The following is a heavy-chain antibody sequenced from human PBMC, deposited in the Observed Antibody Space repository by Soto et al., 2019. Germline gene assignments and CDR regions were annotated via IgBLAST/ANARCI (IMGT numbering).Heavy chain of an antibody. CDR2: TWSDGTKK. CDR3: ARDWWEEPAGKETVSQFDY. Sequence: QVHLVESGGGVVQPGRSLTLSCTASGFAFSNYGIHWVRQAPGRGLEWVAVTWSDGTKKFYAGSVRGRFTISRDNSKNTLYLQMNSLRAEDTAVYYCARDWWEEPAGKETVSQFDYWGQGTLVTVSS. V-gene: IGHV3-33*01. CDR1: GFAFSNYG. D-gene: IGHD6-13*01. J-gene: IGHJ4*02.